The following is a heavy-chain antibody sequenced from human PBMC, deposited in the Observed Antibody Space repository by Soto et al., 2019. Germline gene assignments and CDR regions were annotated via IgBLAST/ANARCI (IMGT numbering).Heavy chain of an antibody. CDR3: ARGLRSVLDY. J-gene: IGHJ4*02. CDR1: GFIFTNAW. CDR2: ISNDENIK. Sequence: PGGSLRLSCAVSGFIFTNAWMSWVRQAPGKGLEWVAVISNDENIKQYADSVRGRFAISRDNSKNTLYLQMTSLRAEDTAIYYCARGLRSVLDYWGQGTLVTVSS. D-gene: IGHD6-6*01. V-gene: IGHV3-33*08.